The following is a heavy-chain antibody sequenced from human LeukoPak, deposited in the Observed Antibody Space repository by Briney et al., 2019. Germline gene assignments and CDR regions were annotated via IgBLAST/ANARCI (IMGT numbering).Heavy chain of an antibody. D-gene: IGHD3-16*02. Sequence: ASVKVSCKASGYTFTSYDINWVRQATGQGLEWMGWMNPNSGNTGYAQKFQGRVTMTRNTSISTAYMELSSLRSEDTAVYYCARLIMITFGGVIRYYFDYWGQGTLVTVSS. CDR3: ARLIMITFGGVIRYYFDY. CDR1: GYTFTSYD. CDR2: MNPNSGNT. V-gene: IGHV1-8*01. J-gene: IGHJ4*02.